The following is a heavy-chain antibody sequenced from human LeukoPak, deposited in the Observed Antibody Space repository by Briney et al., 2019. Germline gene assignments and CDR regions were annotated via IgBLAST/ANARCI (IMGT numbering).Heavy chain of an antibody. J-gene: IGHJ5*02. CDR3: ARESITGMYNWFDP. D-gene: IGHD1-20*01. CDR1: GGSFSGYY. CDR2: INHSGST. Sequence: SETLSLTCAVYGGSFSGYYWSWIRQPPGKGLEWIGEINHSGSTNYNPSLKSRVTISVDTSKNQFSLRLSSVTAADTAVYYCARESITGMYNWFDPWGQGTLVTVSS. V-gene: IGHV4-34*01.